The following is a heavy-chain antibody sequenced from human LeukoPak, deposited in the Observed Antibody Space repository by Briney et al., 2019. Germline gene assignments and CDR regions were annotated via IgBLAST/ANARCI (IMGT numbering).Heavy chain of an antibody. CDR2: MKQDGSEK. Sequence: GGSLRLSCAASGFSFSNYWMSWVRQAPGKGLEWVANMKQDGSEKYYVDSVKGRFTISRDNAKNSLFLQMSSLRDEDTAVYYCARGGTSYHGTRHDYWGQGTLVTVSS. CDR1: GFSFSNYW. V-gene: IGHV3-7*05. D-gene: IGHD3-10*01. CDR3: ARGGTSYHGTRHDY. J-gene: IGHJ4*02.